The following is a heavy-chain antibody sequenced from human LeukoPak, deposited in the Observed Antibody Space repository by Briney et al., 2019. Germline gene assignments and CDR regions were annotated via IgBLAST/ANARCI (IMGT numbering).Heavy chain of an antibody. CDR2: ISSSSSTI. J-gene: IGHJ4*02. CDR1: RLTFSSHA. D-gene: IGHD2-2*01. CDR3: ARVWSSSDTKDY. V-gene: IGHV3-48*04. Sequence: GGSLRLSCAASRLTFSSHAMSWVRQAPGKGLEWLSYISSSSSTIYYADSVKGRFTISRDNAKNSVYLQMNSLRAEDTAVYHCARVWSSSDTKDYWGQGTLVNVSS.